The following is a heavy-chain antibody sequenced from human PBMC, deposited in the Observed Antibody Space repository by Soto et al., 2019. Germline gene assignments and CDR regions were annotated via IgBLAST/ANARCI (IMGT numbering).Heavy chain of an antibody. V-gene: IGHV3-30*18. Sequence: QVQLVESGGGVVQPGRSLRLSCAASGFTFSSYGMHWVRQAPGKGLEWVAVISYDGSNKYYADSVKDRFTISRDNSKNTLYLQMNSLRAEDTAVYYCAKIGHYDFWRSSGMDVWGQGTTVTVSS. J-gene: IGHJ6*02. CDR2: ISYDGSNK. CDR3: AKIGHYDFWRSSGMDV. D-gene: IGHD3-3*01. CDR1: GFTFSSYG.